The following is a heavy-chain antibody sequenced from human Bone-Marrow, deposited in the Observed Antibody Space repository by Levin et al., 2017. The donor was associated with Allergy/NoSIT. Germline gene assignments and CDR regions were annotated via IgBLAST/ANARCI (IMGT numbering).Heavy chain of an antibody. CDR3: PRHDLAIGPAAISPFDY. CDR2: IYNRETT. Sequence: SETLSLTCSVSGVSLSGSSHYWGWIRQAPGRGLEWIGSIYNRETTFYNPSLKSRLTVSVDTSKNQFSPRLRSVTATETAVYSCPRHDLAIGPAAISPFDYWGQGFLVTVSS. D-gene: IGHD2-2*01. V-gene: IGHV4-39*01. CDR1: GVSLSGSSHY. J-gene: IGHJ4*02.